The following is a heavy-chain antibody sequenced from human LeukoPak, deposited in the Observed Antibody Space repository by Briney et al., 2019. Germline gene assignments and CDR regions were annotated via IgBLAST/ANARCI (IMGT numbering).Heavy chain of an antibody. Sequence: GGSLRLSCAASGFTVSSNYMSWVRQAPGKGLEWVSVIYSGGYTYYADSVKGRFTISRDNSKNTLYLQMNSLRAEDTAVYYCATSGYSSGWYVYWGQGTLVTVSS. D-gene: IGHD6-19*01. CDR3: ATSGYSSGWYVY. CDR1: GFTVSSNY. J-gene: IGHJ4*02. V-gene: IGHV3-53*01. CDR2: IYSGGYT.